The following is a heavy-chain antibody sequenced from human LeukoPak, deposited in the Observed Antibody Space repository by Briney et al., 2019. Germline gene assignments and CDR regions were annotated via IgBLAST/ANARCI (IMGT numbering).Heavy chain of an antibody. J-gene: IGHJ4*02. Sequence: GASVKVSFKASGYTFTVYYMHWVRQAPGQGLEWMGRINPNSGGTNYAQKFQGRGTMTRDTSISTAYMELSRLRSDDTAVYYCARDPLIAAAGTFWLGYWCQGTLVTVSS. CDR2: INPNSGGT. CDR3: ARDPLIAAAGTFWLGY. CDR1: GYTFTVYY. D-gene: IGHD6-13*01. V-gene: IGHV1-2*06.